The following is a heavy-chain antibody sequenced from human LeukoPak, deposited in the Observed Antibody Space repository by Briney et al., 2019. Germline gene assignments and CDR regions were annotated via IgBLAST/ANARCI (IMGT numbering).Heavy chain of an antibody. CDR3: ARKGVARYDAFDI. D-gene: IGHD3-10*01. Sequence: SGPTLVNPTQSLTLTCTFSGFSLSTSRMCVSWIRQPPGKALEWLALIDWDDDKYYSTSLKTRLTISKDTSKNQVVLTMTNMDPVDTATYYCARKGVARYDAFDIWGQGTMVTVSS. CDR2: IDWDDDK. J-gene: IGHJ3*02. V-gene: IGHV2-70*01. CDR1: GFSLSTSRMC.